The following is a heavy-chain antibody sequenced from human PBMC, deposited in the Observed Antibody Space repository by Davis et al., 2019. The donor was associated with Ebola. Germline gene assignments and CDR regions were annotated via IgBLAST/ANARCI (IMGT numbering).Heavy chain of an antibody. D-gene: IGHD1-26*01. CDR2: IVPDGNKT. J-gene: IGHJ4*02. CDR1: GFTFSDSW. Sequence: GESLKISCAASGFTFSDSWMSWVRQAPGKGLEWVATIVPDGNKTYYVGSVRGRFTISRDNSKNSLYLQMNSLRVEDTAVYYCAREDSGSYWSAWGGFSYWGQGALVTVSS. CDR3: AREDSGSYWSAWGGFSY. V-gene: IGHV3-7*01.